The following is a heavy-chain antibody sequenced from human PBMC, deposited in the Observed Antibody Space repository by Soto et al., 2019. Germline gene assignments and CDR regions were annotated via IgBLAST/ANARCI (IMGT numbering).Heavy chain of an antibody. CDR2: IDPSDSYT. V-gene: IGHV5-10-1*01. CDR1: GGSFISYW. Sequence: GESLKISCKGSGGSFISYWISWVRQMPGKGLEWMGRIDPSDSYTNYSPSFQGHVTISADKSISTAYLQWSSLKASDTAMYYCAIMDYYYGMDVWGQGTTVTVSS. J-gene: IGHJ6*02. CDR3: AIMDYYYGMDV. D-gene: IGHD2-8*01.